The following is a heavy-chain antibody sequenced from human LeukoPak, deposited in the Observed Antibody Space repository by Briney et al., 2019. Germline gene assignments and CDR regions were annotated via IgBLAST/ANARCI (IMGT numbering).Heavy chain of an antibody. J-gene: IGHJ4*02. V-gene: IGHV2-5*01. CDR2: IYWNDDK. CDR1: GFSLSTSGVG. D-gene: IGHD3-10*01. Sequence: SGPTLVKPTQTLTLTCTFSGFSLSTSGVGVGWIRQPPGRALEWPALIYWNDDKRYSPSLKSRLTITKDTSKNQVVLTMTNMDPVDTATYYCAHRVDYGSSPDFDYWGQGTLVTVSS. CDR3: AHRVDYGSSPDFDY.